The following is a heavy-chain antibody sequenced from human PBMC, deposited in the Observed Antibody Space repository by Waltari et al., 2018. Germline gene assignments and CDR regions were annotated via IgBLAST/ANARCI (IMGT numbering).Heavy chain of an antibody. CDR3: ARRMGYRSSWYGWTFDS. Sequence: QVQLPESGPGLVKPSETLSLTCTVSGGLLSRYSWSWIRGSPGKGLELIGYVDYMGSTNYNPYLKSRVTISLNTSKNQFSLILNSVTAADTAIYYCARRMGYRSSWYGWTFDSWGQGTPVTVSS. CDR1: GGLLSRYS. V-gene: IGHV4-59*01. CDR2: VDYMGST. J-gene: IGHJ5*01. D-gene: IGHD6-13*01.